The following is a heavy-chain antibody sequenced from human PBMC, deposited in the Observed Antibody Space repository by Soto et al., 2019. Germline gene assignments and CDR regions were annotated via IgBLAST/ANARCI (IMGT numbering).Heavy chain of an antibody. Sequence: QVQLVQSGAEVKKPGASVRVSCKASGYTFTSYFMHWVRQAPGQGLEWMAMINPSGDSTSYAQKFQGRVTMTRDTSTTTVYMELSSLRSEDTAVYYCASGPRFNYGMDVWGQGTTVTVSS. CDR1: GYTFTSYF. CDR3: ASGPRFNYGMDV. CDR2: INPSGDST. J-gene: IGHJ6*02. V-gene: IGHV1-46*03.